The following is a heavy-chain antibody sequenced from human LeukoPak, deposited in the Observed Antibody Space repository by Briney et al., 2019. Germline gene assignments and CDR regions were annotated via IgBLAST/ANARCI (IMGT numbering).Heavy chain of an antibody. D-gene: IGHD3-10*01. CDR2: ISGDGGST. V-gene: IGHV3-43*02. J-gene: IGHJ4*02. CDR1: GFTFDDYA. Sequence: GGSLRLSCAASGFTFDDYAMHWVRQAPGKGLEWVSLISGDGGSTCYADSVKGRFTISRDNAKNTLYLQMNSLRVEDTAVYYCTTVTYYNSRAPGDYWGQGTLVTVSS. CDR3: TTVTYYNSRAPGDY.